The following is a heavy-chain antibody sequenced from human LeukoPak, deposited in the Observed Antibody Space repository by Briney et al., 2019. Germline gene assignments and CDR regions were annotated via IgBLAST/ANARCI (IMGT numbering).Heavy chain of an antibody. CDR2: IKQDGSEK. Sequence: GGSLRLSCAASRFTFSSYWMSWVRQAPGKGLEWVANIKQDGSEKYYVDSVKGRFTISRDNAKNSLYLQMDSLRAEDTAVYYCARDGDMVSFDYWGQGTLVTVSS. J-gene: IGHJ4*02. D-gene: IGHD3-10*01. V-gene: IGHV3-7*03. CDR1: RFTFSSYW. CDR3: ARDGDMVSFDY.